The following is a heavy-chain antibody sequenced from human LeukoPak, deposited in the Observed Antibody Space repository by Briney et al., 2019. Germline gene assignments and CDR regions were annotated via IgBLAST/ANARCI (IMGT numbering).Heavy chain of an antibody. CDR2: IYYSGST. J-gene: IGHJ6*03. CDR3: ARVGGSSSSWGYYYYYYMDV. D-gene: IGHD6-13*01. CDR1: GGSISSSSYY. V-gene: IGHV4-39*07. Sequence: SETLSLTCTVSGGSISSSSYYWGWIRQPPGKGLEWIGSIYYSGSTNYNPSLKGRVTISVDTSRNQFSLKLSSVTAADAAVYYCARVGGSSSSWGYYYYYYMDVWGKGTTVTISS.